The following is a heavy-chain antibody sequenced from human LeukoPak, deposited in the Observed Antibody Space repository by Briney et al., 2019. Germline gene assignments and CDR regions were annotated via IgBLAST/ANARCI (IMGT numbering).Heavy chain of an antibody. CDR3: ARGVIEVAPYFDY. CDR2: IHPSGGST. D-gene: IGHD6-19*01. Sequence: IIHPSGGSTSYAQKFQGRVTMTRDTSTSTVYMELSSLRSEDTAVYYCARGVIEVAPYFDYWGQGTLVTVSS. V-gene: IGHV1-46*01. J-gene: IGHJ4*02.